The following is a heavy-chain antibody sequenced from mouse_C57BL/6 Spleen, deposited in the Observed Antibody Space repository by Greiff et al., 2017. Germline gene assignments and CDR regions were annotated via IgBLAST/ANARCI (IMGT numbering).Heavy chain of an antibody. J-gene: IGHJ1*03. CDR2: IYPRSGNT. CDR1: GYTFTSYG. V-gene: IGHV1-81*01. CDR3: ARLEGFYWYFDV. Sequence: QVQLKESGAELARPGASVKLSCKASGYTFTSYGISWVKQRTGQGLEWIGEIYPRSGNTYYNEKFKGKATLTADKSSSTAYMELRSLTSEDSAVYFCARLEGFYWYFDVWGTGTTVTVSS.